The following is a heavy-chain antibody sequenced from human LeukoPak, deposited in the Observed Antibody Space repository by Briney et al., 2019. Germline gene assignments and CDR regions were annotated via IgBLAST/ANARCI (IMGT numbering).Heavy chain of an antibody. Sequence: ASVKVSCKTSGYTFTGYYMHWVRQAPGQGLEWMGWINPNSGGTNYAQKFQGRVTMTRDTSISTAYMELSRLRSDDTAVYYCARTEYYDFWSGYPPFDYWGQGTLVTVSS. D-gene: IGHD3-3*01. J-gene: IGHJ4*02. CDR2: INPNSGGT. CDR3: ARTEYYDFWSGYPPFDY. CDR1: GYTFTGYY. V-gene: IGHV1-2*02.